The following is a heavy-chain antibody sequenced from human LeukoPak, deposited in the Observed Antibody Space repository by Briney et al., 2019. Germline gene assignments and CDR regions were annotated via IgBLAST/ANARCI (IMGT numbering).Heavy chain of an antibody. CDR2: IFSGGTSM. J-gene: IGHJ6*03. CDR1: GFTFSTYS. Sequence: GGSLRLSCAASGFTFSTYSMNWVRQAPGKGLEWVSSIFSGGTSMYYADSVKGRFTISRDNAKDSLYLQMDSLRVEDTAVYYCARKGYCSGSNCYSDYFFYMDVWGNRTTVTVSS. V-gene: IGHV3-21*01. D-gene: IGHD2-15*01. CDR3: ARKGYCSGSNCYSDYFFYMDV.